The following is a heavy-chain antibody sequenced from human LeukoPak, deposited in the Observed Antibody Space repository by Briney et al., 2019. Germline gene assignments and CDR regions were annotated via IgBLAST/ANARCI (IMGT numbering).Heavy chain of an antibody. Sequence: PGGSLRLSCSASGFTFNIYSMSWVRQAPGKGLEWVAYIREDGSEKYYVDSVKGRFTISRDNAKNSLHLQVNSLRAEDTAVYFCVRGINILGPWGQGTLVSVSS. CDR2: IREDGSEK. CDR1: GFTFNIYS. V-gene: IGHV3-7*01. CDR3: VRGINILGP. J-gene: IGHJ1*01. D-gene: IGHD5-12*01.